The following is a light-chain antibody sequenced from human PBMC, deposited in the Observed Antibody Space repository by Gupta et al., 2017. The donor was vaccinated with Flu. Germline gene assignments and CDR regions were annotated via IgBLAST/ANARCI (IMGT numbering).Light chain of an antibody. CDR3: GTWDSSLTAHI. J-gene: IGLJ1*01. V-gene: IGLV1-51*01. CDR1: NSNIGNNY. CDR2: DND. Sequence: QPVLTQPPSVSAAPGQKVTISCSGSNSNIGNNYVSWYQQLPGTAPRLLIYDNDKRPSGIPDRFSGSKSGTSATLGITGLQTGDEADYYCGTWDSSLTAHIFGTGTKVTVL.